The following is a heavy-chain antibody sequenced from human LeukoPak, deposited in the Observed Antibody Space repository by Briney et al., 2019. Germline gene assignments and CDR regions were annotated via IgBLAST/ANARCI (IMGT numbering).Heavy chain of an antibody. D-gene: IGHD2-21*02. J-gene: IGHJ4*02. CDR3: ARRAYCGGDCYSLDY. Sequence: PSETLSLTCSVSGGSISGYYWSWIRQPPGKGLEWIAYIYHSGSTNYNPSLKSRVTISVDTPKNQFSLELSSVTAADTAVYYCARRAYCGGDCYSLDYWGQGTLVTVSS. CDR1: GGSISGYY. CDR2: IYHSGST. V-gene: IGHV4-59*08.